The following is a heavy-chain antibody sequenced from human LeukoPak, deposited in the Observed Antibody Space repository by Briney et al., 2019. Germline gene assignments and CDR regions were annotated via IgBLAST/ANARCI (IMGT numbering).Heavy chain of an antibody. CDR2: ISGSGGST. J-gene: IGHJ4*02. V-gene: IGHV3-23*01. D-gene: IGHD5-24*01. CDR1: GFTFSSYA. CDR3: ARRSRDGWYFDY. Sequence: GGSLRLSCAASGFTFSSYAMSWVRQAPGKGLEWVSAISGSGGSTYYADSVKGRFAISRDNSNNTLYLQMNSLRAEDTAVYYCARRSRDGWYFDYWGQGTLVTVSS.